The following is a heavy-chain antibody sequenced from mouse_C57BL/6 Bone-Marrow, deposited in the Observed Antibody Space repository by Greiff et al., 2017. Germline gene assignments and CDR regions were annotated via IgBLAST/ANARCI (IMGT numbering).Heavy chain of an antibody. CDR2: IHPNSGST. D-gene: IGHD1-1*01. J-gene: IGHJ3*01. CDR3: ASSPLLLRSFAY. CDR1: GYTFTSYW. Sequence: QVQLQQPGAELVKPGASVKLSCKASGYTFTSYWMHWVKQRPGQGLAWIGMIHPNSGSTNYNEKFKSKATLTVDTSSITSYMQLSSLTSEDSAVYYCASSPLLLRSFAYWGQGTLVTVSA. V-gene: IGHV1-64*01.